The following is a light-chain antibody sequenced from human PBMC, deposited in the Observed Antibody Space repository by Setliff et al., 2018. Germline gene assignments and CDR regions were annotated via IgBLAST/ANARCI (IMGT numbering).Light chain of an antibody. V-gene: IGLV2-14*03. CDR2: DVS. CDR3: SAYTSSSTYV. CDR1: SSDVGAYDL. Sequence: QSALAQPASVSGSPGQSITIPCSGTSSDVGAYDLVSWYKQHPGKAPKLIISDVSNRPSGVSNRFSGSKPGNTASLTISGLQAEDEADYYCSAYTSSSTYVFGTGTKVTVL. J-gene: IGLJ1*01.